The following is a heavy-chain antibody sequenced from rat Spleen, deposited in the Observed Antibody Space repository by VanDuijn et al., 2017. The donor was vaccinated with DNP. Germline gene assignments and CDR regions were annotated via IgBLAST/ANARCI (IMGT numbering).Heavy chain of an antibody. CDR2: IRFDGAIT. Sequence: EVQLVESGGGLVQPGRSLKLSCAASGFTFSDYYMAWVRQAPTKGLEWVAYIRFDGAITYYGDSVKGRFTISRDNAKSSLYLQVNSLRSEDMATYYCARWNSSGYYFDYWGQGVMVTVSS. D-gene: IGHD4-3*01. CDR3: ARWNSSGYYFDY. J-gene: IGHJ2*01. CDR1: GFTFSDYY. V-gene: IGHV5-22*01.